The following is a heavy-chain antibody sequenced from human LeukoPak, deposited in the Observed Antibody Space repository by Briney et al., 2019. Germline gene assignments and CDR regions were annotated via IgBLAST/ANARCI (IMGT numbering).Heavy chain of an antibody. V-gene: IGHV4-34*01. Sequence: YYXXWIRQPPGKGLEWXXEIXHSGSTNYNPSLKSRVTISVDTSKNQFSLKLSSVTAADTAVYYCARGRGRITMIVVVITAFDYWGQGTLVTVSS. J-gene: IGHJ4*02. D-gene: IGHD3-22*01. CDR1: YY. CDR3: ARGRGRITMIVVVITAFDY. CDR2: IXHSGST.